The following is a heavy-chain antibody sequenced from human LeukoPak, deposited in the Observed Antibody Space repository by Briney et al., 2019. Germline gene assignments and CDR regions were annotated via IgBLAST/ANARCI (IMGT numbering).Heavy chain of an antibody. Sequence: GGSLRLSCAASGFTFSSYGMHWVRQTPGKGLEWVAFIRYDGSNKYYADSVKGRFTISRDNAKNSLYLQMNSLRAEDTAVYYCARVGDPIRGPYFDYWGQGTLVTVSS. V-gene: IGHV3-30*02. J-gene: IGHJ4*02. CDR1: GFTFSSYG. CDR2: IRYDGSNK. D-gene: IGHD3-10*01. CDR3: ARVGDPIRGPYFDY.